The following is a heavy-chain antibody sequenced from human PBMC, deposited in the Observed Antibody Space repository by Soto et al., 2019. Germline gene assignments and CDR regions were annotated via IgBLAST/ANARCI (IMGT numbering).Heavy chain of an antibody. CDR2: IYYSGST. Sequence: SETLSLTCTVSGGSISSSSYYWGWIRQPPGKGLEWIGSIYYSGSTYYNPSLKSRVTISVDTSKNQFSLKLSSVTAADTAVYYCARGRGEHDYGDSHAFDIWGQGTMVTVSS. J-gene: IGHJ3*02. D-gene: IGHD4-17*01. CDR1: GGSISSSSYY. V-gene: IGHV4-39*01. CDR3: ARGRGEHDYGDSHAFDI.